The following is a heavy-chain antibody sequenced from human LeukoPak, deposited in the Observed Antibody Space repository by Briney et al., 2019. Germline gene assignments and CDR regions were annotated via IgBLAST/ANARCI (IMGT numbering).Heavy chain of an antibody. CDR1: GFTFSSYW. V-gene: IGHV3-74*01. Sequence: GGSLRLSCAASGFTFSSYWMHWVRQAPGKGLVWVSRINTDGSSTSYADSVKGRFTISRDNAKNTLYLQMNSLRAEDTAVYYCARAVRGTVQLGYWGQGTLVTVPS. CDR2: INTDGSST. D-gene: IGHD1-1*01. CDR3: ARAVRGTVQLGY. J-gene: IGHJ4*02.